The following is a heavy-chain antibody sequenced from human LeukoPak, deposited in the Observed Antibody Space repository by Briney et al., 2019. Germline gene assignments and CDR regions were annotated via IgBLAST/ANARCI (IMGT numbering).Heavy chain of an antibody. D-gene: IGHD7-27*01. CDR2: ISAYNGNT. V-gene: IGHV1-18*01. J-gene: IGHJ4*02. CDR1: GYSFTSYG. CDR3: ARAPRSWGFDY. Sequence: ASVKVSCKASGYSFTSYGISWVRQAPGQGLEWMGWISAYNGNTEYARKLQGRVTMTTDTSTDTAYMELRGLRSDDTAVYYCARAPRSWGFDYWGLGTLVTVSS.